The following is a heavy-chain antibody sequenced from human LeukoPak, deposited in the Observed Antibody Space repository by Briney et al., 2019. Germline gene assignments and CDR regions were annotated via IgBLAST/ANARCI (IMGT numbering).Heavy chain of an antibody. J-gene: IGHJ5*02. CDR3: AEGARVGYDILTGLFDP. CDR2: ISYDGSNK. Sequence: PGGSLRLSCAASGFTFSSYGMHWVRQAPGKGLEWVAVISYDGSNKYYADSVKGRFTISRDNSKNTLYLQMNSLRAEDTAVYYCAEGARVGYDILTGLFDPWGQGTLVTVSS. D-gene: IGHD3-9*01. CDR1: GFTFSSYG. V-gene: IGHV3-30*18.